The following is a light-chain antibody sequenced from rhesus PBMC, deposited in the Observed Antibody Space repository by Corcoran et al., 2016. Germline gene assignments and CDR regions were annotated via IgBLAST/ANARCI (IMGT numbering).Light chain of an antibody. V-gene: IGKV1-74*01. J-gene: IGKJ1*01. CDR2: EAS. CDR1: ENVDNY. CDR3: QHGYGTAWT. Sequence: DIQMTQSPSSLSASVGDRVTITCRASENVDNYLKWYQQKPGKAPKLLIYEASTLRSGVPSRFSGSGSGTDYTFTISRLQPEDLATYYCQHGYGTAWTFGQGTKVQSK.